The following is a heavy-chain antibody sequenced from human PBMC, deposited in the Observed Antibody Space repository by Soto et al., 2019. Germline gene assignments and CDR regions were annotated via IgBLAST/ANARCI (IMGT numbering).Heavy chain of an antibody. V-gene: IGHV1-69*06. J-gene: IGHJ5*02. D-gene: IGHD2-2*01. CDR2: IIPIFGTA. Sequence: SVKVSCKASGGTFSSYAISWVRQAPGQGLEWMGGIIPIFGTANYAQKFQGRVTITADKSTSTAYMELSSLRSEDTAVHYCARKGVTRASRFFDPWGQGTLVTVSS. CDR1: GGTFSSYA. CDR3: ARKGVTRASRFFDP.